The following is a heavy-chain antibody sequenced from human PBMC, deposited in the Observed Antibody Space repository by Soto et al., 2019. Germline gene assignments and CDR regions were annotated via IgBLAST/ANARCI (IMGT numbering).Heavy chain of an antibody. J-gene: IGHJ5*02. CDR1: GGSISSGGYY. CDR2: IYYSGRT. CDR3: ARVFSDSSSFFDP. Sequence: QVQLQESGPGLVKPSQTLSLTCTVSGGSISSGGYYWSWIRQHPGKGLEWIGYIYYSGRTDYNQSLKIRVTISVDTSKNQFSLKLSSVTAADTAVYYCARVFSDSSSFFDPWGQGTLVTVSS. D-gene: IGHD6-13*01. V-gene: IGHV4-31*03.